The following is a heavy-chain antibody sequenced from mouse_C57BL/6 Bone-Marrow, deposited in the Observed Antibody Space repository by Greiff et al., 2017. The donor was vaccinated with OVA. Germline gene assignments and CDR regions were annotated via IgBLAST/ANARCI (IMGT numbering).Heavy chain of an antibody. CDR1: GFTFSNYW. CDR2: IRLKSDNYAT. D-gene: IGHD2-3*01. V-gene: IGHV6-3*01. CDR3: TGRRWLGSY. Sequence: EVKLMESGGGLVQPGGSMKLSCVASGFTFSNYWMNWVRQSPEKGLEWVAQIRLKSDNYATHYAESVKGRFTISRDDSKSSVYLQMNNLRAEDTGIYYCTGRRWLGSYWGQGTLVTVSA. J-gene: IGHJ3*01.